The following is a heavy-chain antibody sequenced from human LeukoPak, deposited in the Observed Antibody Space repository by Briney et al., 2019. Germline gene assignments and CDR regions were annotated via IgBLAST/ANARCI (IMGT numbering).Heavy chain of an antibody. CDR3: AKDQRYSGYDAGDY. CDR1: GFTFSSYW. Sequence: PGGSLRLSCAASGFTFSSYWMSWVRQAPGKGLEWVANIKQDGSEKYYVDSVKGRFTISRDNSKNTLYLQMNSLRAEDTAVYYCAKDQRYSGYDAGDYWGQGTLVTVSS. J-gene: IGHJ4*02. V-gene: IGHV3-7*01. CDR2: IKQDGSEK. D-gene: IGHD5-12*01.